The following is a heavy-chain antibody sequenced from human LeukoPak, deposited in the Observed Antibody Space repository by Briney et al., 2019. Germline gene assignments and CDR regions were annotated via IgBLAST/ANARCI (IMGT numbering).Heavy chain of an antibody. CDR2: IYPGDSDT. Sequence: GESLKISCQVSGYTYSSYWIAWVRQMPGKGLEWMGIIYPGDSDTRYSPSFQGQVTISADKSISTAYLQWSSLKASDTAMYYCARHLDTAMVEDAFDIWGQGAMVTVSS. V-gene: IGHV5-51*01. D-gene: IGHD5-18*01. CDR3: ARHLDTAMVEDAFDI. CDR1: GYTYSSYW. J-gene: IGHJ3*02.